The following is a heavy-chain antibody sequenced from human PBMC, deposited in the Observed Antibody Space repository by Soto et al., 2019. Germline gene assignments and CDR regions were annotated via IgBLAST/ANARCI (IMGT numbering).Heavy chain of an antibody. V-gene: IGHV6-1*01. D-gene: IGHD1-26*01. J-gene: IGHJ6*02. CDR3: ARLHRGSGSYPRYYGMDV. CDR2: TYYRSKWYN. CDR1: GDSVSSNSAA. Sequence: SQTLSLTCAISGDSVSSNSAAWNWIRQSPSRGLEWLGRTYYRSKWYNDYAVSVKSRITINPDTSKNQISLQLNSVTPEDTAVYYCARLHRGSGSYPRYYGMDVWGQGPTVTVSS.